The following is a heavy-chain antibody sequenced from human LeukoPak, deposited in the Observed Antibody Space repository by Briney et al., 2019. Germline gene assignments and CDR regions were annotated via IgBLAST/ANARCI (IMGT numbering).Heavy chain of an antibody. Sequence: PGGSLRLSCEGSGFIFSSYSIHWVRQAPGKGLEWVSSISGNNRFIFYADSVEGRFTISRDNAKNSMYLQMNSLRAEDTAVYYCATPRDYYCSSTSCYFDRWGQGTLVTVSS. D-gene: IGHD2-2*01. V-gene: IGHV3-21*01. J-gene: IGHJ4*03. CDR1: GFIFSSYS. CDR3: ATPRDYYCSSTSCYFDR. CDR2: ISGNNRFI.